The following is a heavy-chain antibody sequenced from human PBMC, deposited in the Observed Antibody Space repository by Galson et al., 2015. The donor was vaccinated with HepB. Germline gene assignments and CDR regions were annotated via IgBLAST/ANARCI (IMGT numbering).Heavy chain of an antibody. V-gene: IGHV3-23*01. J-gene: IGHJ4*02. CDR2: ISGSGGST. CDR3: AKGDSSGRPFDY. Sequence: SLRLSCAASGFTFSSYAMSWVRQAPGKGLEWVSAISGSGGSTYYADSVKGRFTISRDNSKNTLYLQMNSLRAEDTAIYYCAKGDSSGRPFDYWGQGTLVTVSS. CDR1: GFTFSSYA. D-gene: IGHD3-22*01.